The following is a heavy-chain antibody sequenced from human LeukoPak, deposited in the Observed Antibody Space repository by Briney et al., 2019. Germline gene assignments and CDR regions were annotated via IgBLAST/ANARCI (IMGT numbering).Heavy chain of an antibody. CDR2: IYTSGST. Sequence: PSETLSLTCTVSGGSISSGSYYWRWIRQPAGKRLEWIGRIYTSGSTNYNPSLKSRVTISLDTSKDQFSLRLSSVTAADTAVYYCARTSSGVTMIWGQGTLVTVSS. D-gene: IGHD3-22*01. CDR1: GGSISSGSYY. CDR3: ARTSSGVTMI. V-gene: IGHV4-61*02. J-gene: IGHJ4*02.